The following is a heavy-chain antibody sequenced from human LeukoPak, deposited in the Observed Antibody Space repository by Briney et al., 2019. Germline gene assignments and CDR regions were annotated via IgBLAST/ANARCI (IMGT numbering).Heavy chain of an antibody. Sequence: GGSLRLSCAASGFTFSGSAMHWVRQASGKGLGWVGRIRSKANSYATAYAASVKGRFTISRDDSKNTAYLQMNSLKTEDTAVYYCARIYCDGGGCYWFDPWGQGTLVTVSS. CDR1: GFTFSGSA. J-gene: IGHJ5*02. V-gene: IGHV3-73*01. CDR3: ARIYCDGGGCYWFDP. CDR2: IRSKANSYAT. D-gene: IGHD2-15*01.